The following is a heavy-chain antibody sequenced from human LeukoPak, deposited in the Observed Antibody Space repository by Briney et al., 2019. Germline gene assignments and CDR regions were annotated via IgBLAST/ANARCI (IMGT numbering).Heavy chain of an antibody. J-gene: IGHJ3*02. CDR2: ISWNSGSI. Sequence: GGSLTLSCAASGFTFDDYAMHWVRQAPGKGLEWVSGISWNSGSIGYADSVKGRFTISRDNAKNSLYLQMNSLRAEDTALYYCAKDKQWELRAFDIWGQGTMVTVSS. CDR3: AKDKQWELRAFDI. V-gene: IGHV3-9*01. D-gene: IGHD1-26*01. CDR1: GFTFDDYA.